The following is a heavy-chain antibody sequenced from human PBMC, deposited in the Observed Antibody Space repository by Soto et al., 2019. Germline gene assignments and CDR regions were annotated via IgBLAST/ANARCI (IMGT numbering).Heavy chain of an antibody. D-gene: IGHD4-4*01. CDR1: GFTFSNYW. V-gene: IGHV3-23*01. J-gene: IGHJ4*02. CDR3: AKETTATYFDY. CDR2: ISGSAGST. Sequence: GGSLRLSCAASGFTFSNYWMHWVRQAPGEGLEWVSAISGSAGSTYYADSVKGRFTISRDNSKSTLYLQMNSLRAEDTAVYYCAKETTATYFDYWGQGTLVTVSS.